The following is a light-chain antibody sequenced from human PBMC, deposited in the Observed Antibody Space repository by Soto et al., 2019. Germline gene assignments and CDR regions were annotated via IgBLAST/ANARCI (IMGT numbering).Light chain of an antibody. CDR3: QHYNNWPPWT. CDR2: GAS. Sequence: EIVMTQSPVTLSVSPGERATLSCRASQSVRSNLAWYQQKPGQAPRLLIYGASTRVTGVPARFSGSGSGTDFTLTISSLQSEDFAVYYCQHYNNWPPWTFGQGTKVEIK. CDR1: QSVRSN. J-gene: IGKJ1*01. V-gene: IGKV3-15*01.